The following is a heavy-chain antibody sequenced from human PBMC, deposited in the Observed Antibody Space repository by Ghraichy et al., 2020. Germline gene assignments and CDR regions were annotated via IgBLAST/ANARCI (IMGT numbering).Heavy chain of an antibody. V-gene: IGHV3-21*01. J-gene: IGHJ4*02. Sequence: GGSLRLSCAASGFTFSSYSMNWVRQAPGKGLEWVSSITSDSSYIYYADSVKGRFTISRDNAKNSLYLQMNSLRAEDTAVYYCARDSWDYYDSRGYSYFFDYWGQGTLVTVSS. D-gene: IGHD3-22*01. CDR2: ITSDSSYI. CDR1: GFTFSSYS. CDR3: ARDSWDYYDSRGYSYFFDY.